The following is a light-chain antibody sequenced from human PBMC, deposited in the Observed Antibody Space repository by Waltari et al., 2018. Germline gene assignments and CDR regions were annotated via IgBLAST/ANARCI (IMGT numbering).Light chain of an antibody. CDR2: DAS. V-gene: IGKV3-20*01. J-gene: IGKJ1*01. CDR1: QSVSRY. Sequence: EVVWTQSPGTLSLSPGDRATLACKARQSVSRYLAWYQKKPGQAPRLLIYDASTRATGIPDRFSGSGSGTDFSLTISRLDPEDFAVYECQKYGTLPATFGQGTKVEVK. CDR3: QKYGTLPAT.